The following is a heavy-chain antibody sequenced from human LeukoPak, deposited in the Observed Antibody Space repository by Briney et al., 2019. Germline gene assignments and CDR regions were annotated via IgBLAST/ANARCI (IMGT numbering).Heavy chain of an antibody. V-gene: IGHV4-34*01. Sequence: SETLSLTCAVYGGSFSDYYWSWIRQPPGKGLEWIGEINHSGSTNYNPSLKSRVTISVDTSKNQFSLKLSSVTAADTAVYYCARRLLWFRAFDYWGQGTLVTVSS. CDR2: INHSGST. CDR3: ARRLLWFRAFDY. D-gene: IGHD3-10*01. CDR1: GGSFSDYY. J-gene: IGHJ4*02.